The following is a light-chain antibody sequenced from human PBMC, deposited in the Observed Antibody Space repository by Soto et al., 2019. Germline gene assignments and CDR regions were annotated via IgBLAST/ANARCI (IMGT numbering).Light chain of an antibody. CDR2: EVS. CDR3: NSYTSSNTYV. V-gene: IGLV2-18*02. Sequence: QSALTQPPSVSGAPGQSVTLSCTGNSKDVGSYNRVSWYQQPPGTAPKLMIYEVSNRPSWVPDRFSGSKSGNTASLTISGLQPEDEADYYCNSYTSSNTYVFGTGTKVTVL. J-gene: IGLJ1*01. CDR1: SKDVGSYNR.